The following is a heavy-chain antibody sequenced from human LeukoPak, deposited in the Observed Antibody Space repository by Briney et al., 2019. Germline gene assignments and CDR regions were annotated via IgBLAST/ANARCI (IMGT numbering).Heavy chain of an antibody. CDR1: GYTFTAYH. CDR2: ISAYNGNT. D-gene: IGHD4-17*01. V-gene: IGHV1-18*04. Sequence: GASVKVSCKASGYTFTAYHVHWVRQAPGQGLEWMGWISAYNGNTNYAQKLQGRVTMTTDTSTSTAYMELRSLRSDDTAVYYCARDVRTAVTTGYWGQGTLVTVSP. CDR3: ARDVRTAVTTGY. J-gene: IGHJ4*02.